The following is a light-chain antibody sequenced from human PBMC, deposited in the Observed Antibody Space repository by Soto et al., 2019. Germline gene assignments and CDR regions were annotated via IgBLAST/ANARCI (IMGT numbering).Light chain of an antibody. CDR1: RTITSNY. CDR3: QQYDSSLWT. V-gene: IGKV3-20*01. J-gene: IGKJ1*01. Sequence: EIVLTQSPGTLSLSPGERATLSCMASRTITSNYLAWYQQKPGQAPRLLIYAASNRATGIPDRFSGSGSGTEFTLTISGLEPEDFAVYYCQQYDSSLWTFGQGTKVEIK. CDR2: AAS.